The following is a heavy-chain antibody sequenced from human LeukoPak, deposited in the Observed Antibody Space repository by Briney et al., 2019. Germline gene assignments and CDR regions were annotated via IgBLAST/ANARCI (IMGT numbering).Heavy chain of an antibody. CDR3: AKAPPPYCSGGSCFDAFDI. CDR1: GFTFNNYW. D-gene: IGHD2-15*01. J-gene: IGHJ3*02. Sequence: GGSLRLSCEASGFTFNNYWMSWFRQAPGKGLEWVSAISGSGYSTYYADSVKGRFTISRDNSKNTLYLQMNSLRAEDTAVYYCAKAPPPYCSGGSCFDAFDIWGQGTMVTVSS. CDR2: ISGSGYST. V-gene: IGHV3-23*01.